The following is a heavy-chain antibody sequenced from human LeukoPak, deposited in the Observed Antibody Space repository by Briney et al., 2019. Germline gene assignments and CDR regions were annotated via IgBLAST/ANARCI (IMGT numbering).Heavy chain of an antibody. J-gene: IGHJ4*02. CDR2: ISSSSSTI. V-gene: IGHV3-48*01. D-gene: IGHD4-17*01. Sequence: PGGSLRLSCAASGFTFSSYSMNWVRQAPGKGLEWVSYISSSSSTIYYADSVKGRFTISRDNAKNSLYLQMNSLRAEDTAVYYCARGILLYTVTTGHKTTPFDYWGQGTLVTVSS. CDR1: GFTFSSYS. CDR3: ARGILLYTVTTGHKTTPFDY.